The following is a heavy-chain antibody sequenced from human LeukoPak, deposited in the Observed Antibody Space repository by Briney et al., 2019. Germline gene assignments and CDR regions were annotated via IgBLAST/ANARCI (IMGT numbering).Heavy chain of an antibody. V-gene: IGHV4-61*02. CDR1: GGSINSGNYY. CDR3: ARAGGVLGYFDY. Sequence: PSETLSLTCTVSGGSINSGNYYWSWIRQPAGKRLEWIGRMSSTGSVTYNPSLKSRVTILVDKSKNQFFLRLNSVTAADTAVYYCARAGGVLGYFDYWGQGTLVTISS. J-gene: IGHJ4*02. CDR2: MSSTGSV. D-gene: IGHD3-10*01.